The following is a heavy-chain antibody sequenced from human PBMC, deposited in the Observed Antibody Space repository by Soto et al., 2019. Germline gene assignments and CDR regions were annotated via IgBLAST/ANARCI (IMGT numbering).Heavy chain of an antibody. D-gene: IGHD6-13*01. CDR3: TRDASRDSSARGWFDP. V-gene: IGHV3-21*01. Sequence: GGSLRLSCTASGFTFGDYAMNWVRQAPGKGLEWVSTISSNSAYIYYTDALRGRFTISRDNAKNSLHLQMNSLRAEDTAVYYCTRDASRDSSARGWFDPWGPGTLVTVSS. CDR1: GFTFGDYA. CDR2: ISSNSAYI. J-gene: IGHJ5*02.